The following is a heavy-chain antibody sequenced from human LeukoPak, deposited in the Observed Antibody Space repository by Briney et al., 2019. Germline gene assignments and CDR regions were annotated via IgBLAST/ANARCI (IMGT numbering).Heavy chain of an antibody. CDR1: GGSISSSSYY. CDR3: ARHEAYYYGSGFENWFDP. CDR2: INHSGST. V-gene: IGHV4-39*01. Sequence: SETLSLTCTVSGGSISSSSYYWGWIRQPPGKGLEWSGEINHSGSTNYNPSLKSRVTISVDTSKNQFSLKLSSVTAADTAVYYCARHEAYYYGSGFENWFDPWGQGTLVTVSS. J-gene: IGHJ5*02. D-gene: IGHD3-10*01.